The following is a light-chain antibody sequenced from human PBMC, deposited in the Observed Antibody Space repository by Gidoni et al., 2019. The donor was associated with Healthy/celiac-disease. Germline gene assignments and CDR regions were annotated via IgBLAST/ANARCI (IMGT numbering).Light chain of an antibody. CDR1: SSNTGAGYD. V-gene: IGLV1-40*01. J-gene: IGLJ1*01. CDR3: QSYDSSLRGV. Sequence: QSVLTQPPSVSGAPGQRVTISCTGSSSNTGAGYDVHWYQQLPGTAPKLLIYGNSKRPSGVPDRFSGSKSGTSASLAITGLQAEDEADYYCQSYDSSLRGVFGTGTKVTVL. CDR2: GNS.